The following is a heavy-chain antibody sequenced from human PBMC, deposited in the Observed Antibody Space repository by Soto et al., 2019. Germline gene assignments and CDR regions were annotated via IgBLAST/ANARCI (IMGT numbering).Heavy chain of an antibody. V-gene: IGHV1-18*01. J-gene: IGHJ3*02. CDR1: GYTFTSYD. CDR3: ARSHYGDYDDAFDI. D-gene: IGHD4-17*01. Sequence: QVQLVQSGAEVRKPGASVKVSCKASGYTFTSYDINWVRQAPGQGLEWMGWISPYNGNTNYAQKLQDRVTMTTDTSTSTAYMELRSLRSDDTAVYYCARSHYGDYDDAFDIWGQGTMVTVSS. CDR2: ISPYNGNT.